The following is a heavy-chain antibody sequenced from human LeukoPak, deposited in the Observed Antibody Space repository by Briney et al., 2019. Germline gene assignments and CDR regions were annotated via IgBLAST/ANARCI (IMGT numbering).Heavy chain of an antibody. D-gene: IGHD3-22*01. CDR2: INHSGST. CDR1: GGSFSGYY. V-gene: IGHV4-34*01. Sequence: SETLSLTCAVYGGSFSGYYWSWIRQPPGKGLEWIGEINHSGSTNYNPSLKSRVTISVDTSKNQFSLKLSSVTAADTAVYYCARVYDSSGYYPYYYYGMDVWGQGTTVTVSS. J-gene: IGHJ6*02. CDR3: ARVYDSSGYYPYYYYGMDV.